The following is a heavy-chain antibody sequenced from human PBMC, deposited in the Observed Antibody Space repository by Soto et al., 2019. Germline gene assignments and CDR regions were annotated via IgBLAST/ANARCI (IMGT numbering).Heavy chain of an antibody. D-gene: IGHD2-2*01. CDR3: ARGLSTTNVGDF. Sequence: PGGSLRLSCEASGFTFSSYSMDWVRQAPGKGLEWVSTISATSSYIYYAESVKGRFTISRDNAKSSVYLQMNSLRAEDTALYYCARGLSTTNVGDFWGQGTQVTVSS. CDR1: GFTFSSYS. CDR2: ISATSSYI. V-gene: IGHV3-21*06. J-gene: IGHJ4*02.